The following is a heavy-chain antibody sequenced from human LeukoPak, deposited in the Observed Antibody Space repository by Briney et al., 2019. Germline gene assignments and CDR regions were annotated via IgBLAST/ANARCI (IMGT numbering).Heavy chain of an antibody. V-gene: IGHV3-64D*09. CDR3: VKGYYDFWSGSDAFDI. J-gene: IGHJ3*02. CDR2: ISSNGGST. D-gene: IGHD3-3*01. CDR1: GFTFSSYA. Sequence: PGGSLRLSCSASGFTFSSYAMHWVRQAPGKGLEYVSAISSNGGSTYYADSVKGRFTISRDNSKNTLYLQMSSLRAEDTAVYYCVKGYYDFWSGSDAFDIWGQGTMVTVSS.